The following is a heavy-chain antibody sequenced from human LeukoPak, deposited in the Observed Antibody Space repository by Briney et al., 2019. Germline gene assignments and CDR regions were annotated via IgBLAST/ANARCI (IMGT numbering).Heavy chain of an antibody. Sequence: GGSLRLFCAASGFTFSSYWMSWVRQASAKGLEWVANIKNDGSEKNYEDSVKGRFTISRDNAKNSLYLQMSGLRAEDTAVYFCATADWFSFDFWGQGTLVTVSS. CDR1: GFTFSSYW. D-gene: IGHD3-9*01. J-gene: IGHJ4*02. CDR3: ATADWFSFDF. CDR2: IKNDGSEK. V-gene: IGHV3-7*04.